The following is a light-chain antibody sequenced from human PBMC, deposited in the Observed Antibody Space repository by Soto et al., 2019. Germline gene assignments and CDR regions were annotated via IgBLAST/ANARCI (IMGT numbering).Light chain of an antibody. J-gene: IGLJ3*02. CDR3: VLYMGSGIWV. Sequence: QTVVTQEPSFSVSPGGTVTLTCGLSSGSVSTSYYPSWYQQTPGHAPRTLIYSTNTRSSGLPDRFSGSILGNKAALTITGAQADDESDYYCVLYMGSGIWVFGGGTKLTVL. CDR2: STN. CDR1: SGSVSTSYY. V-gene: IGLV8-61*01.